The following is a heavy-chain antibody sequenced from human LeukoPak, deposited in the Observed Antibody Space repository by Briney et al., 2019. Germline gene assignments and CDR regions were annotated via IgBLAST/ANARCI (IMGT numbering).Heavy chain of an antibody. Sequence: SQTLSLTCTVSGGSISSGSYYWSWIRQPAGKGLEWIGRIYTGGSTTYNPSLKSRVTISLDTSKNQFSLQLNSVTAADTAVYFCARSPTVTRYYYYMDVWGKGTTVTISS. CDR2: IYTGGST. J-gene: IGHJ6*03. V-gene: IGHV4-61*02. CDR1: GGSISSGSYY. D-gene: IGHD4-17*01. CDR3: ARSPTVTRYYYYMDV.